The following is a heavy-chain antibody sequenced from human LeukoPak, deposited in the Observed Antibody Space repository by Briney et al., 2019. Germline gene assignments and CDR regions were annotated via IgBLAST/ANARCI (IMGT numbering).Heavy chain of an antibody. CDR1: GFSFSVSS. CDR2: LINKPNIYPT. CDR3: TTTSEVLYDAFKM. Sequence: GGSLRLSCAASGFSFSVSSMLWVPHTSGKGLECVSRLINKPNIYPTSYSPSANGRFTIYRNDSKYTVYQQISCLAKEHTAVYYCTTTSEVLYDAFKMWGQGTLVTVSS. D-gene: IGHD4/OR15-4a*01. V-gene: IGHV3-73*01. J-gene: IGHJ3*02.